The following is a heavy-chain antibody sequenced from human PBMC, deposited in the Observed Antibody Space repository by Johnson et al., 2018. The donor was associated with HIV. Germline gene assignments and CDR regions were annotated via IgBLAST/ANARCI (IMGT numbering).Heavy chain of an antibody. Sequence: VQLVESGGGVVQTGRSLRLSCAVSGFTLSNYAMHWVRQAPGKGLEWVAFISNDGSIKFSADSVKGRFTISKDNSKNTLYLQMNSLRPEDTAVYYCAREADPTNAFDIWGQGTLITVSS. J-gene: IGHJ3*02. D-gene: IGHD5-24*01. CDR1: GFTLSNYA. CDR3: AREADPTNAFDI. V-gene: IGHV3-30-3*01. CDR2: ISNDGSIK.